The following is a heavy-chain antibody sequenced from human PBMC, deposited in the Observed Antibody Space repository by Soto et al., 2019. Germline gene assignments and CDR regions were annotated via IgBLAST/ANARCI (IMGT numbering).Heavy chain of an antibody. V-gene: IGHV3-23*01. Sequence: EVQLSESGGGLVQPGGSLRLSCAASGFTFSTYAMSWVRQAPGKGLEWVSTIGGSGGGTYYADFVKGRFTISRDNSKNTLFLQMTSLRAEDTAVYYCAKASAPPDYWGQGTLVTVSS. CDR1: GFTFSTYA. J-gene: IGHJ4*02. D-gene: IGHD6-25*01. CDR3: AKASAPPDY. CDR2: IGGSGGGT.